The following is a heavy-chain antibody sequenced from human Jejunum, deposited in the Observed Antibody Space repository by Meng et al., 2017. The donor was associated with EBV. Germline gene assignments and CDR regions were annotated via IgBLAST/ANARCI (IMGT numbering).Heavy chain of an antibody. Sequence: LHVRESGQGLVKASETLSLTCTVFGGSISSSSYYWGWIRQPPGKGLEWIGNIFYSGSTYYNPSLKSRVTISLDTSRNEFSLKLSSVTAADTAVYYCARASGSYWYWGQGTLVTVSS. V-gene: IGHV4-39*07. J-gene: IGHJ4*02. CDR3: ARASGSYWY. CDR1: GGSISSSSYY. D-gene: IGHD1-26*01. CDR2: IFYSGST.